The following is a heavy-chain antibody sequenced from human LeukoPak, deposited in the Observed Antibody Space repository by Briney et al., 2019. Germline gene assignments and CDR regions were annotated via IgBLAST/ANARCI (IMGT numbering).Heavy chain of an antibody. CDR3: ARDDLSGWSFDY. CDR1: GFTFSSYG. CDR2: IWYDGNNK. J-gene: IGHJ4*02. Sequence: GGSLRLFCAASGFTFSSYGMHWVRQAPGKGLEWVAVIWYDGNNKYYADSVKGRFTISRDNSKNTLYLQMNSLRAEDMAVYYCARDDLSGWSFDYWGQGTLVTVSS. V-gene: IGHV3-33*01. D-gene: IGHD6-19*01.